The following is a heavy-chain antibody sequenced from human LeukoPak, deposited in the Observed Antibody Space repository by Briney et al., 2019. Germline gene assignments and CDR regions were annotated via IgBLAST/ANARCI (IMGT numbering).Heavy chain of an antibody. J-gene: IGHJ4*02. D-gene: IGHD3-9*01. Sequence: GGSLRLSCAASGFTFSSYEMNWVRQAPGKGLEWASYISSSGSTIYYADSVKGRFTISRANAKNSLYLQMNSLSAEDTAVYYCARGRTYYDILTGYSPLDYWGQGTLVTVSS. CDR2: ISSSGSTI. V-gene: IGHV3-48*03. CDR3: ARGRTYYDILTGYSPLDY. CDR1: GFTFSSYE.